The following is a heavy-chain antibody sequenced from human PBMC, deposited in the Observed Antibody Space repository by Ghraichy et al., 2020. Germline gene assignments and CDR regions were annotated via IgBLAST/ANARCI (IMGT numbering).Heavy chain of an antibody. CDR3: ARELTYYYGSGSYQFDY. J-gene: IGHJ4*02. Sequence: ASVKVSCKASGYTFTSYGISWVRQAPEQGLEWMGWISAYNANTNYAQNLQGRVTMTTDTSTRTAYMELRSLRSDDTAVYYCARELTYYYGSGSYQFDYWGQGTLVTVSS. D-gene: IGHD3-10*01. CDR1: GYTFTSYG. CDR2: ISAYNANT. V-gene: IGHV1-18*01.